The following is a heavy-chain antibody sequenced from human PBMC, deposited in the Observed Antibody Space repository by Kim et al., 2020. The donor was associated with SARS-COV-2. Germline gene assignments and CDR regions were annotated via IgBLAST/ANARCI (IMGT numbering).Heavy chain of an antibody. D-gene: IGHD6-6*01. J-gene: IGHJ4*02. V-gene: IGHV3-23*01. Sequence: GGSLRLSCAGSGFTFSNYAMSWVRQAPGKGLEWVSLIRAPGDPTRYADSVKGRFTISRDNARNKLYLQMNSLRDEDTAVYYCSKEETSTSPFHYCGQR. CDR1: GFTFSNYA. CDR3: SKEETSTSPFHY. CDR2: IRAPGDPT.